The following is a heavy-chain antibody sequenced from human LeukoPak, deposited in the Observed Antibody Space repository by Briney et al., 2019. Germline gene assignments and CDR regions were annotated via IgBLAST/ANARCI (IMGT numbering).Heavy chain of an antibody. D-gene: IGHD2-2*01. V-gene: IGHV3-23*01. CDR2: ASGSGANT. J-gene: IGHJ4*02. CDR3: ARLQPLVIPAAKLGFDY. CDR1: GFTFSNYG. Sequence: GGSLRLSCAASGFTFSNYGMGWVRQTPGKGLEWLSSASGSGANTYYADSVKGRFTISRDNSRDRIYLQMNSLRTDDTAVYYCARLQPLVIPAAKLGFDYWGQGTLVTVSS.